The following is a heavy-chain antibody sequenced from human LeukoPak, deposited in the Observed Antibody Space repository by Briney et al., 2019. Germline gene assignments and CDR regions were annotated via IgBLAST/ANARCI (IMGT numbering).Heavy chain of an antibody. V-gene: IGHV1-46*01. J-gene: IGHJ4*02. CDR1: GYTFTSYY. CDR2: INPSGGST. CDR3: ARDSRRGAIEYSSSADDY. D-gene: IGHD6-6*01. Sequence: PKAPVKVSCKASGYTFTSYYMHWVRQAPGQGLEWMGIINPSGGSTSYAQKFQGRVTMTRDMSTSTVYMELSSLRSEDTAVYYCARDSRRGAIEYSSSADDYWGQGTLVTVSS.